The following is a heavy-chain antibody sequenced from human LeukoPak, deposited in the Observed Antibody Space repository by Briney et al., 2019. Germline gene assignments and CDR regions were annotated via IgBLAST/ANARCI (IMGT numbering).Heavy chain of an antibody. CDR3: AGVEGGRNWYFDL. J-gene: IGHJ2*01. V-gene: IGHV1-69*13. CDR1: GGTFSSYA. D-gene: IGHD1-14*01. Sequence: AASVKVSCKASGGTFSSYAISWVRQAPGQGLEWMGGIIPIFGTANYAQKFQGRVTITADESTSTAYMELSSLRSEDTAVYYCAGVEGGRNWYFDLWGRGTLVTVSS. CDR2: IIPIFGTA.